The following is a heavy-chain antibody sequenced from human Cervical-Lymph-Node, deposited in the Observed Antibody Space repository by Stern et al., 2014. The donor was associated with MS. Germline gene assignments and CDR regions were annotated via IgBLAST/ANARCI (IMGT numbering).Heavy chain of an antibody. CDR3: AREATRIIVGIDY. D-gene: IGHD2/OR15-2a*01. V-gene: IGHV1-2*06. Sequence: QVQLLQPGAKMKKPGASVKVSCKASGYDFTGFFIHWVRQVPGQGLEWMGRLNPNSDDPTYAQNFQDRVTLTRDTSISTAYLELSRLTSADTAVYYCAREATRIIVGIDYWGQGTQVTVSS. J-gene: IGHJ4*02. CDR1: GYDFTGFF. CDR2: LNPNSDDP.